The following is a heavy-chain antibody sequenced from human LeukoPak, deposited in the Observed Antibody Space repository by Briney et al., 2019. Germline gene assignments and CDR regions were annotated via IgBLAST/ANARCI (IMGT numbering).Heavy chain of an antibody. CDR1: GGSISSSSYY. CDR2: IYYSGST. V-gene: IGHV4-39*07. Sequence: KTSETLSLTCTVSGGSISSSSYYWGWIRQPPGKGLEWIGSIYYSGSTYYNPSLKSRVTISVDTSKNQFSLKLSSVTAADTAVYYCARDGVDVTVVDNYFDYWGQGTLVTVSS. J-gene: IGHJ4*02. CDR3: ARDGVDVTVVDNYFDY. D-gene: IGHD4-23*01.